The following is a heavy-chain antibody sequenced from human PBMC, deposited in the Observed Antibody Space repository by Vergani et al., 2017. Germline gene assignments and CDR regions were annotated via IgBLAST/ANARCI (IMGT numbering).Heavy chain of an antibody. CDR1: GYSISSGYY. CDR3: ARVGSGYSSGWYFDY. D-gene: IGHD6-19*01. Sequence: QVQLQESGPGLVKPSETLSLTCAVSGYSISSGYYWGWIRQPPGKGLEWIGYIYYSGSTNYNPSLKSRVTISVDTSKNQFSLKLSSVTAADTAVYYCARVGSGYSSGWYFDYWGQGTLVTVSS. CDR2: IYYSGST. J-gene: IGHJ4*02. V-gene: IGHV4-61*01.